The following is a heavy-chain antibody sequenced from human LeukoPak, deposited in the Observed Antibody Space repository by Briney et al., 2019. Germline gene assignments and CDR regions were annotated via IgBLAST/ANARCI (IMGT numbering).Heavy chain of an antibody. CDR2: IYHSGST. Sequence: SETLSLTCTVSGYSISSGYFWGWIRQPPGKGLEWIGSIYHSGSTYYTPSLKSRVTISVDTSKNQFSLKLSSVTAADTAVYYCARLYNRPVATDNWFDPWGQGTLVTVSS. J-gene: IGHJ5*02. CDR1: GYSISSGYF. V-gene: IGHV4-38-2*02. CDR3: ARLYNRPVATDNWFDP. D-gene: IGHD5-12*01.